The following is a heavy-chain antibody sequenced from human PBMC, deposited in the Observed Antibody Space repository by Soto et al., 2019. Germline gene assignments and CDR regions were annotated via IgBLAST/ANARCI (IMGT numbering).Heavy chain of an antibody. D-gene: IGHD6-19*01. CDR2: ISSSSSTI. J-gene: IGHJ6*02. Sequence: EVQLVESGGGLVQPGGSLRLSCAASGFTFSSYIMNWVRQAPGKGLEWVSYISSSSSTIYYADSVKGRFTISRDNAKNSLYLQMNSLRDEDTAVYYSAREHDKIAVAGTNYYGMDLWGQLTPVTVSS. CDR3: AREHDKIAVAGTNYYGMDL. CDR1: GFTFSSYI. V-gene: IGHV3-48*02.